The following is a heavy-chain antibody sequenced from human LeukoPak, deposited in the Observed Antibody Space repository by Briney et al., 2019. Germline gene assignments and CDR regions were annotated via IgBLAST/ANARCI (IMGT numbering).Heavy chain of an antibody. CDR2: IYYSGST. CDR3: AREYYYDSSGYYPPHAFDI. J-gene: IGHJ3*02. Sequence: SETLSLTCTVSGGSISTYYWSWIRQPPGKALEWIGYIYYSGSTDYNPSLKSRVTISVDTSKKQFSLKLSSVTAADTAVYYCAREYYYDSSGYYPPHAFDIWGQGTMVTVSS. D-gene: IGHD3-22*01. CDR1: GGSISTYY. V-gene: IGHV4-59*01.